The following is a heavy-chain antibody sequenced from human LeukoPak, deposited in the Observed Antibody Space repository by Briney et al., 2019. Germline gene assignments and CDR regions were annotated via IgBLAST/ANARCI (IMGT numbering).Heavy chain of an antibody. J-gene: IGHJ4*02. D-gene: IGHD3-16*02. V-gene: IGHV3-21*01. CDR3: ARDRDEYDYVWGSYRYWLDY. Sequence: GGSLRLSCAASGFTFSSYSMNWVRQAPGKGLEWVSSISSSSSYIYYANSVKGRFTISRDNAKNSLYLQMSSLRAEDTAVYYCARDRDEYDYVWGSYRYWLDYWGQGTLVTVSS. CDR2: ISSSSSYI. CDR1: GFTFSSYS.